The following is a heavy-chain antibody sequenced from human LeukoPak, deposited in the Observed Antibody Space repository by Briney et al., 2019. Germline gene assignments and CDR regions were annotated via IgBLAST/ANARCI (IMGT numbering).Heavy chain of an antibody. CDR1: GFTFSSYW. D-gene: IGHD3-22*01. V-gene: IGHV3-7*01. J-gene: IGHJ4*02. CDR2: IKQDGSEK. CDR3: AGEDYYDSSGQGY. Sequence: GGSLRLSCAASGFTFSSYWMSWVRQAPGKGLEWVANIKQDGSEKYYVDSVKGRFTISRDNAKNSLYLQMDSLRAEDTAVYYCAGEDYYDSSGQGYWGQGTLVTVSS.